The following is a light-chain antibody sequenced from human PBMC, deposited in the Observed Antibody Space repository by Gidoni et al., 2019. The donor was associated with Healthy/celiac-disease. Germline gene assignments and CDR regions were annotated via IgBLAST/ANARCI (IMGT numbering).Light chain of an antibody. J-gene: IGKJ4*02. Sequence: DIQMTQSPSSLSASVGDRVTITCRASQSISSYLNWYQQKPGKAPKLLIYAASSLQSGVPSRFSGSGSGTDFTLTISSLQPEDFATYYCQQCYSTPFTFXGXTKVEIK. CDR2: AAS. CDR1: QSISSY. CDR3: QQCYSTPFT. V-gene: IGKV1-39*01.